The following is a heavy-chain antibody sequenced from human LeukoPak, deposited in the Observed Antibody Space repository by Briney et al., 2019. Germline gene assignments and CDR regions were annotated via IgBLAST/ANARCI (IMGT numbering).Heavy chain of an antibody. CDR2: ISTKTGSS. V-gene: IGHV3-21*01. Sequence: PGGSLRLSCVASGFTFTNYVMNWVRQVPGKGLEWVAHISTKTGSSGYADSVRSRFTISRDTARNSLYLEMNSLRVEDTAIYYCARDAGVEDSTTWFDPWGQGTQVTVSS. CDR3: ARDAGVEDSTTWFDP. D-gene: IGHD2/OR15-2a*01. CDR1: GFTFTNYV. J-gene: IGHJ5*02.